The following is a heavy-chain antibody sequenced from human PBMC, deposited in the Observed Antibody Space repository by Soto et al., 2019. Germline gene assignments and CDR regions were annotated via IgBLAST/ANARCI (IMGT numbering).Heavy chain of an antibody. V-gene: IGHV3-23*01. CDR2: ISGSGGST. Sequence: GGSLRLSCAASGFTFSSYAMSWVRQAPGKGLERVSAISGSGGSTYYADSVKGRFTISRDNSKNTLYLQMNSLRAEDTAVYYCAKDREDIVLMVYAITYYMDVWGKGTTVTVSS. J-gene: IGHJ6*03. CDR3: AKDREDIVLMVYAITYYMDV. CDR1: GFTFSSYA. D-gene: IGHD2-8*01.